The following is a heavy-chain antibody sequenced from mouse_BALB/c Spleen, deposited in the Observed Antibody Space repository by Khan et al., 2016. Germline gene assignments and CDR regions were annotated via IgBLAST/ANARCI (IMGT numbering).Heavy chain of an antibody. Sequence: QVQLKQSGAELVKPGASVKMSCKASGYTFTSYNMHWVKQTPGQGLEWIGAIYPGNGDTSYNQKFKGKATLTADKSSSTAYMQLSSLTSEDSAVYYCARSSSYYFDYWGQGTTLTVSS. CDR1: GYTFTSYN. D-gene: IGHD1-1*01. V-gene: IGHV1-12*01. J-gene: IGHJ2*01. CDR2: IYPGNGDT. CDR3: ARSSSYYFDY.